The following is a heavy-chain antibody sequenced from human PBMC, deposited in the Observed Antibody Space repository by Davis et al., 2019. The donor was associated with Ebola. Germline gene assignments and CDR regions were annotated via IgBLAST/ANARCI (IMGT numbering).Heavy chain of an antibody. Sequence: PGGSLRLSCAASGFTFSSYAMSWVRQAPGKGLEWVSAISGSGGSTYYADSVKGRFTISRDNSKNTLYLQMNSLRAEDTAVYYCAKGVGPVYDILTGTNWFDPWGQGTLVTVSS. CDR1: GFTFSSYA. CDR3: AKGVGPVYDILTGTNWFDP. V-gene: IGHV3-23*01. J-gene: IGHJ5*02. D-gene: IGHD3-9*01. CDR2: ISGSGGST.